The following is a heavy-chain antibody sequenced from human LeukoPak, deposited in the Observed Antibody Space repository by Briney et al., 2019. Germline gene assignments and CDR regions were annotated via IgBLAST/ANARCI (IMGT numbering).Heavy chain of an antibody. CDR1: GYTFTGYF. CDR2: ISAYNSNT. Sequence: ASVKVSCKASGYTFTGYFFHWVRQAPGQGLEWMGWISAYNSNTHYAQKLQGRVTMTTDTSTSTAYMEVGSLRSDDTAVYYCAREVGRGFDYWGQGTLVTVSS. D-gene: IGHD1-26*01. CDR3: AREVGRGFDY. V-gene: IGHV1-18*04. J-gene: IGHJ4*02.